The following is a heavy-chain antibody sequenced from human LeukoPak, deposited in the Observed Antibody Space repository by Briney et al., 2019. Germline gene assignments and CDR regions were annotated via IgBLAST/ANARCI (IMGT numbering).Heavy chain of an antibody. D-gene: IGHD3-3*01. J-gene: IGHJ6*03. V-gene: IGHV1-18*01. CDR2: ISAYNGNT. Sequence: ASVKVSCKASGYIFTSYGISWVRQAPGQGLEWMGWISAYNGNTNYAQKLQGRVTMTTDTSTSTAYMELRSLRSDDTAVYYCARDKYDYYYMDVWGKGTTVTVSS. CDR3: ARDKYDYYYMDV. CDR1: GYIFTSYG.